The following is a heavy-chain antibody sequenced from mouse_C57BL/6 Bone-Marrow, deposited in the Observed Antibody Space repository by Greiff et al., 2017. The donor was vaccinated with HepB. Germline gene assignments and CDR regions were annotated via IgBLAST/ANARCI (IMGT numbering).Heavy chain of an antibody. CDR2: ISYDGSN. D-gene: IGHD2-4*01. V-gene: IGHV3-6*01. Sequence: EVQLMESGPGLVKPSQSLSLTCSVTGYSITSGYYWNWIRQFPGNKLEWMGYISYDGSNNYNPSLKNRISITRDTSKNQFFLKLNSVTTEDTATYYCARDDYYFDYWGQGTTLTVSS. CDR3: ARDDYYFDY. J-gene: IGHJ2*01. CDR1: GYSITSGYY.